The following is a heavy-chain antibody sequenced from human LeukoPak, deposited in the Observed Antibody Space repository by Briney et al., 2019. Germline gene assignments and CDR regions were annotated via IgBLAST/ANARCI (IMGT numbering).Heavy chain of an antibody. CDR1: GGSLSSYY. CDR2: IYYSGSA. CDR3: ARAPGIAAAGTHFDF. J-gene: IGHJ4*02. Sequence: NPSETLSLTCTVSGGSLSSYYWSWIRQPPGKGLEWIGYIYYSGSAKYNPSLKSRVTISVDTSKNQFPLKLSSVTAGDTAVYYCARAPGIAAAGTHFDFWGQGTLVTVSS. D-gene: IGHD6-13*01. V-gene: IGHV4-59*01.